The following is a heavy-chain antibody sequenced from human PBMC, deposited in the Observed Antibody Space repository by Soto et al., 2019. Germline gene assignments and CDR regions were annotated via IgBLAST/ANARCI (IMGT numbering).Heavy chain of an antibody. Sequence: QVQLVESGGGVVQPGRSLRLSCAASGFTFSSYGMHWVREAPGKGLEWVAVISYDGSNKYYADSVKGRFTISRDNSKNTLYLQMNSLGDEDTAVYYCAKDRDSSLPFWGQGTLVTVSS. V-gene: IGHV3-30*18. CDR3: AKDRDSSLPF. CDR2: ISYDGSNK. D-gene: IGHD6-13*01. CDR1: GFTFSSYG. J-gene: IGHJ4*02.